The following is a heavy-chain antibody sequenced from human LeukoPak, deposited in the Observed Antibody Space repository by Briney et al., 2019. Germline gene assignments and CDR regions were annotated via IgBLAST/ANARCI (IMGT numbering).Heavy chain of an antibody. CDR1: GYIFTGYY. J-gene: IGHJ5*02. Sequence: GASVKVSCKASGYIFTGYYMHWVRQAPGQGLEWMGWINPNSGGADYAQNFQGRVTMTRDTSISTAYMTLNRLRSDDTAVYYCARGPPEYCSGGSCYSGRNWIDPWGQGTLVTVSS. CDR3: ARGPPEYCSGGSCYSGRNWIDP. D-gene: IGHD2-15*01. V-gene: IGHV1-2*02. CDR2: INPNSGGA.